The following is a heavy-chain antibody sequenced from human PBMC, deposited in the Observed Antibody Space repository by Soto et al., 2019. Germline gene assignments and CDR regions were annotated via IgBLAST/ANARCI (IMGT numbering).Heavy chain of an antibody. D-gene: IGHD1-26*01. V-gene: IGHV4-59*01. CDR3: ARDHQKDSGSYLDWYFDL. J-gene: IGHJ2*01. CDR2: IYYSGST. CDR1: GGSISSYY. Sequence: SETLSLTCTVSGGSISSYYWSWIRQPPGKGLEWIGYIYYSGSTNYNPSLKSRVTISVDTSKNQFSLKLSSVTAADTAVYYCARDHQKDSGSYLDWYFDLWGRGTLVTVSS.